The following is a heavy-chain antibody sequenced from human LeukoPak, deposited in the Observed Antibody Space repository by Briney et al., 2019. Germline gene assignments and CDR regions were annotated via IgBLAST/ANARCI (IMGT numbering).Heavy chain of an antibody. Sequence: PGGSLRLSCVASGLTFSSYVMHWVRQAPGKGLEWVAVISNDGSNKYYADSVKGRFTISRDNSKNTLYLQMNSLRAEDTAVYYCAKGRGAFDIWGQGTMVTVSS. D-gene: IGHD3-10*01. CDR2: ISNDGSNK. V-gene: IGHV3-30*18. CDR3: AKGRGAFDI. CDR1: GLTFSSYV. J-gene: IGHJ3*02.